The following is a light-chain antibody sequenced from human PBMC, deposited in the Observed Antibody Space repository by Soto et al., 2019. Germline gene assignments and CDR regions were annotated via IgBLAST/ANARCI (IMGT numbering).Light chain of an antibody. V-gene: IGKV1D-13*01. J-gene: IGKJ4*01. CDR2: DAS. CDR1: QGISSA. Sequence: IKMTQSPSSLSASVGDRVTITCRASQGISSALAWYQQKPGKAPKLMIYDASSLESGVPSRFSGSGSGTDFTLTISSLRPEDFATYYCRQFNNYPLTFGGGTKV. CDR3: RQFNNYPLT.